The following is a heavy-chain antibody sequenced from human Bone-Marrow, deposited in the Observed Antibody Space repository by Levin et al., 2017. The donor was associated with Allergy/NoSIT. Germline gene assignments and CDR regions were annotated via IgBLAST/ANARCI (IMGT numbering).Heavy chain of an antibody. CDR3: ARGQTYCWECLNF. CDR2: VDYSGRT. D-gene: IGHD2-8*02. Sequence: SETLSLTCIVSGASVTSGPYFWTWIRQSPGKGLEWIGFVDYSGRTDSNPSLRSRVTMSLDSSTNQFSLNLNSVTAADTAVYNCARGQTYCWECLNFWGQGVLVTVPA. V-gene: IGHV4-61*01. CDR1: GASVTSGPYF. J-gene: IGHJ4*02.